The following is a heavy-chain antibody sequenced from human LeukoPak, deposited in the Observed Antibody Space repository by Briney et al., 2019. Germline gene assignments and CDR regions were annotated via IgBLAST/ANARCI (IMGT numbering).Heavy chain of an antibody. J-gene: IGHJ6*02. V-gene: IGHV3-48*02. CDR2: ISSSSSTI. CDR1: GFTFSSYS. Sequence: AGGSLRLSCAASGFTFSSYSMNWVRHAPGKGRGWVSYISSSSSTIYYADSVKGRFTISRDNAKNSLYLQMNSLRDEDTAVYYCARTYSSSYYYGMDVWGQGTTVTVSS. D-gene: IGHD6-19*01. CDR3: ARTYSSSYYYGMDV.